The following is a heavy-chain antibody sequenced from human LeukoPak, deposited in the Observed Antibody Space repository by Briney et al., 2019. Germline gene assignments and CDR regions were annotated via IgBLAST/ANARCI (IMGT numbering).Heavy chain of an antibody. D-gene: IGHD3-10*01. CDR3: ARDSDIDGMDV. V-gene: IGHV3-53*01. J-gene: IGHJ6*02. CDR2: IYSIGST. Sequence: PGGSLRLSCAASGFTVSSNFMSWVRQAPGKGLEWVSVIYSIGSTYHADSVKGRFTISRDNSKNTLYLQMNSLRAEDTAVYYCARDSDIDGMDVWGQGTTVTVSS. CDR1: GFTVSSNF.